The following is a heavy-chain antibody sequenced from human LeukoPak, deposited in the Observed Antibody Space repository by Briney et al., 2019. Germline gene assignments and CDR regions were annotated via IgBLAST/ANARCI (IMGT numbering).Heavy chain of an antibody. Sequence: ASVKVSCKASGYTFTGYHMHWVRQAPGQGLEWMGWINPNSGGTNYAQKFQGRVTMTRDTSISTAYMELSRLRSDDTAVYYCAREGVDTAMDYYYGMDVWGQGTTVTVSS. V-gene: IGHV1-2*02. CDR3: AREGVDTAMDYYYGMDV. D-gene: IGHD5-18*01. CDR1: GYTFTGYH. J-gene: IGHJ6*02. CDR2: INPNSGGT.